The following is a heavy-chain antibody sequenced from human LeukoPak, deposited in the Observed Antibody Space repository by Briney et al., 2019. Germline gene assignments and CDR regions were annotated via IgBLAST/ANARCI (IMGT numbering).Heavy chain of an antibody. CDR3: ARLSTEYYSFDY. CDR2: IWYDGSNK. V-gene: IGHV3-33*08. D-gene: IGHD4-17*01. Sequence: GGSLRLSCAASGFTFSSYGMHWVRQAPGKGLEWVAVIWYDGSNKYYADSVKGRFTISRDNSKNTLYLQMNSLRAEDTAVYYCARLSTEYYSFDYWGQGTLVTVSS. CDR1: GFTFSSYG. J-gene: IGHJ4*02.